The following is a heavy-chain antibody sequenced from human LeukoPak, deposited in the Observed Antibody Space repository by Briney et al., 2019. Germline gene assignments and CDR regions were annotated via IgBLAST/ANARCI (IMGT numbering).Heavy chain of an antibody. D-gene: IGHD3-22*01. CDR2: IIPIFGTA. CDR3: AREVHDSSGYYMGAFDI. CDR1: GGTFSSYA. J-gene: IGHJ3*02. V-gene: IGHV1-69*13. Sequence: SVKVSCKASGGTFSSYAISWVRQAPGQGLEWMGGIIPIFGTANYAQKFQGRVTITADESTSTAYMELSSLRSEDTAVYYCAREVHDSSGYYMGAFDIWGQGTMVTVSS.